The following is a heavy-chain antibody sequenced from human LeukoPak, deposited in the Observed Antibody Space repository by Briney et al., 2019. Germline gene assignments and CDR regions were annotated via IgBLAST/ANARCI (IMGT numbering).Heavy chain of an antibody. CDR1: GYSISSGYY. Sequence: SETLSLTCTVSGYSISSGYYWGWIRQPPGKGLEWIGSIYHSGSTYYNPSLKSRVTISADTSKNQFSLKLSSVTAADTAVYYCARAFPDDFDPWGQGTLVTVSS. V-gene: IGHV4-38-2*02. J-gene: IGHJ5*02. D-gene: IGHD2-21*01. CDR3: ARAFPDDFDP. CDR2: IYHSGST.